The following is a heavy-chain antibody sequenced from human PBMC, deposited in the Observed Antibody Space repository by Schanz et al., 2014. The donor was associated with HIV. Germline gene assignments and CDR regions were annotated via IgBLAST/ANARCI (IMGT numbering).Heavy chain of an antibody. CDR1: GFTFSTHD. CDR3: ARDYHWNWFDP. Sequence: VQLVESGGGVVQPGRSLRLSCAASGFTFSTHDMHWVRQVPGKGLEWVAVISYDGTNKKFANSVKGRFTISRDNSKNTVYLQAKSLRVEDTAVYYCARDYHWNWFDPWGQGTLVTVSP. V-gene: IGHV3-30*03. J-gene: IGHJ5*02. CDR2: ISYDGTNK. D-gene: IGHD1-20*01.